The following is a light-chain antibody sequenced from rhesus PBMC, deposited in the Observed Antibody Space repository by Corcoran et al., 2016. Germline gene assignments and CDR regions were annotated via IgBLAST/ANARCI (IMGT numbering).Light chain of an antibody. CDR1: QGMSKY. J-gene: IGKJ4*01. V-gene: IGKV1-25*01. Sequence: DIQMTQSPSSLSAPVGDTATITCQTSQGMSKYLAWYQQKPGKAPKLLIDDASTLQSGVPSRVSGSGSGTEFTLTISRLQPDDFATYFCQQLTSYPLTFGGGTKVELK. CDR2: DAS. CDR3: QQLTSYPLT.